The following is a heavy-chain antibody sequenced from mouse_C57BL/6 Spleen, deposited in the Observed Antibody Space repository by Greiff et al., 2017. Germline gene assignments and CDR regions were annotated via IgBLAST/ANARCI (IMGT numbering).Heavy chain of an antibody. CDR1: GFTFSSYA. CDR2: ISSGGVYI. CDR3: TRDSPGYYFDY. Sequence: EVPVVESGEGLVKPGGSLKLSCAVSGFTFSSYAMSWVRQTPEKRLEWVAYISSGGVYIDYADTVKGRFTISKDNARNPLYLQMSSLKSEDTAMYYCTRDSPGYYFDYWGQGTTLTVSS. J-gene: IGHJ2*01. D-gene: IGHD4-1*01. V-gene: IGHV5-9-1*02.